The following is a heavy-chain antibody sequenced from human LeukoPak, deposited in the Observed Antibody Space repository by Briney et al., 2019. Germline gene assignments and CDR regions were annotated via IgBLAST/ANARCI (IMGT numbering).Heavy chain of an antibody. CDR1: GYKFTSYW. CDR3: ARLGSEAGTADGPDY. Sequence: GEYLKISCKGSGYKFTSYWIGWVRQMPGKGLEWMGIIYPGDSDTTYSPSFQGQVTISADKSISTAYLQWSSLKASDTAMYYCARLGSEAGTADGPDYWGQGTLVTVS. J-gene: IGHJ4*02. D-gene: IGHD6-13*01. V-gene: IGHV5-51*01. CDR2: IYPGDSDT.